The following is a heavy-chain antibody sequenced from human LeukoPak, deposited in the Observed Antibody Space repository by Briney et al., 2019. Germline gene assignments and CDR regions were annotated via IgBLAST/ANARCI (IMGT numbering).Heavy chain of an antibody. Sequence: PSETLSLTCTVSGGSISSYYWSWIRQPPGKGLEWIGYIYYSGSTNYNPSLKSRVTISVDTSKNQFSLKLSSVTAADTAVYYCSALEWLSERVDYWGQGTLVTVSS. J-gene: IGHJ4*02. CDR3: SALEWLSERVDY. D-gene: IGHD3-3*01. CDR2: IYYSGST. CDR1: GGSISSYY. V-gene: IGHV4-59*08.